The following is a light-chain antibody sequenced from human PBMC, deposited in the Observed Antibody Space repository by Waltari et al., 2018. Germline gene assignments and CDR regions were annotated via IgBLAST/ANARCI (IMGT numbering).Light chain of an antibody. J-gene: IGKJ1*01. V-gene: IGKV3-20*01. CDR3: QHYVRLPAT. CDR1: QSFGTS. Sequence: EIVLTQSPGTLSLSPGERATLSCRASQSFGTSLAWYQQKPGQAPSLLIYGASMRAAGIPDRFSGSGSGTDFSLTISRLEPEDCAVYYCQHYVRLPATFGQGTRVEIK. CDR2: GAS.